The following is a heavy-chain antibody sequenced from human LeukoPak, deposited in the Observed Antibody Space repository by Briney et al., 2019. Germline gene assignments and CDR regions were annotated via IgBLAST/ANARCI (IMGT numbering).Heavy chain of an antibody. D-gene: IGHD3-16*02. CDR3: ARVPLRLGELSAFDAFDI. J-gene: IGHJ3*02. V-gene: IGHV4-59*08. CDR2: IYYSGST. CDR1: GGSISSYY. Sequence: PSETLSLTCTVSGGSISSYYWSWIRQPPGKGLEWIGYIYYSGSTNYNPSLKSRVTISVDTSKNQFSLKLSSVTAADTAVYYCARVPLRLGELSAFDAFDIWGQGTMVTVSS.